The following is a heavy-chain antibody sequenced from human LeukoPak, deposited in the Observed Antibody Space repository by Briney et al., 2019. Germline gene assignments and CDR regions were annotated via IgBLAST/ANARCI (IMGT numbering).Heavy chain of an antibody. Sequence: GGSLRLSCAASGFTVSSNYMSWVSQAPGKGLEWVSVIYSGGSTYYADSVKGRFTISRDNSKNTLYLQMNSLRAEDTAVYYCARDDWVRPYGMDVWGQGTTVTVSS. CDR2: IYSGGST. CDR3: ARDDWVRPYGMDV. D-gene: IGHD2-21*01. CDR1: GFTVSSNY. J-gene: IGHJ6*02. V-gene: IGHV3-53*01.